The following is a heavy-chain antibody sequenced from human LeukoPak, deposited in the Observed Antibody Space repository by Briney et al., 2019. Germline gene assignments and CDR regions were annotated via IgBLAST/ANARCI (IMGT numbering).Heavy chain of an antibody. D-gene: IGHD3-22*01. CDR1: GFTFSSYG. Sequence: GGSLRLSCAASGFTFSSYGMHWVRQAPGKGLEWVAFIRYDGSNKYYADSVKGRFTISRDNSKNTLYMQMNSLRDEDTAVYYCAKDPHLYYYDSSGYFDYWGQGTLVTVSS. V-gene: IGHV3-30*02. CDR3: AKDPHLYYYDSSGYFDY. CDR2: IRYDGSNK. J-gene: IGHJ4*02.